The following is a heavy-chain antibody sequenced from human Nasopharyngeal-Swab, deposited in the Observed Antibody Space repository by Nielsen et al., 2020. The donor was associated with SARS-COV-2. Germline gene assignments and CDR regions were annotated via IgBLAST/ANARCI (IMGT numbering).Heavy chain of an antibody. CDR1: GGSISSYY. J-gene: IGHJ6*02. V-gene: IGHV4-59*13. D-gene: IGHD3/OR15-3a*01. Sequence: GSLRLSCAISGGSISSYYWSWIRQPPGKGLEWIGCIHYSGSTYYNPSLKGRVTMAVDTSNNQLSLKVTSVTAADTAVYYCAREQRGGDFWTRHYYNGMDVWGQGTTVTVSS. CDR2: IHYSGST. CDR3: AREQRGGDFWTRHYYNGMDV.